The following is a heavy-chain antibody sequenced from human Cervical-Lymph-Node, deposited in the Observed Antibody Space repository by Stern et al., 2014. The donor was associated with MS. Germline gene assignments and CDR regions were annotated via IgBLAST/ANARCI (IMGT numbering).Heavy chain of an antibody. CDR3: ARGGKTDYYYGMDV. V-gene: IGHV1-2*02. CDR2: INPDSGTT. J-gene: IGHJ6*02. CDR1: GYTFSDHY. Sequence: VQLVESGAEVKKPGATVKVSCKASGYTFSDHYIHWVRQAPGQGLEWMGWINPDSGTTVDEHKFEGGFTMTRDTSISTVYMELSRLRSDDTAQYYCARGGKTDYYYGMDVWGQGTTVTVSS. D-gene: IGHD1-26*01.